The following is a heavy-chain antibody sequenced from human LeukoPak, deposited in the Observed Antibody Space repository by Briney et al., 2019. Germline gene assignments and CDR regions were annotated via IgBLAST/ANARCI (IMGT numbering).Heavy chain of an antibody. V-gene: IGHV4-30-2*01. CDR3: AHGGSGNGPGAFDI. CDR1: GGSISSGGYS. D-gene: IGHD3-10*01. Sequence: SETLSLTCAVSGGSISSGGYSWSWIRPPPGKGLEWIGYIYHSGSTYYNPSLKSRVTISVDRSKNQFSLKLSSVTAADTAVYYCAHGGSGNGPGAFDIWGQGTMVTVSS. CDR2: IYHSGST. J-gene: IGHJ3*02.